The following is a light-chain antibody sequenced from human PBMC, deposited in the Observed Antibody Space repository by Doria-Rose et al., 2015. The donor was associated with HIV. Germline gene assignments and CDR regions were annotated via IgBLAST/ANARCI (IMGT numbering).Light chain of an antibody. CDR1: QSFSSTY. V-gene: IGKV3-20*01. CDR2: DGS. CDR3: HQYGTSWT. J-gene: IGKJ1*01. Sequence: LTQSPGTLSLSPGERATLSCRASQSFSSTYLDWYQQKPGQAPSLLIYDGSTRATGIPDRFSASGSGTDSTLTINRLEPEDFALYYCHQYGTSWTFGQGTKVEI.